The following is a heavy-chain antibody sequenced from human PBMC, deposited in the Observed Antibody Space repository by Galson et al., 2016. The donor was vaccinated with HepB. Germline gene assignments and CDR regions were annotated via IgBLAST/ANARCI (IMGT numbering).Heavy chain of an antibody. J-gene: IGHJ4*02. V-gene: IGHV4-39*01. Sequence: SETLSLTCTVSGGSIKSGNSYWGWIRQPPGRELKWIASISYTRGTTYYNPSLTSRVTISVDTSKNQFSLRLTSVTAADTALYFCARHEEGSDGSSHPLHFWGPGTLVTVSA. CDR2: ISYTRGTT. CDR3: ARHEEGSDGSSHPLHF. D-gene: IGHD1-26*01. CDR1: GGSIKSGNSY.